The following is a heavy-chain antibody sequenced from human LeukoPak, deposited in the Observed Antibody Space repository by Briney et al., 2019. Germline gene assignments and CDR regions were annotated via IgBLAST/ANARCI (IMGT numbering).Heavy chain of an antibody. CDR2: ITTSSSDM. D-gene: IGHD3-16*02. CDR3: ARGSLGELSFRTLFDY. V-gene: IGHV3-21*04. CDR1: GFTFSVYS. Sequence: GGSLRLSCAASGFTFSVYSMNWVRQAPGKGLEWVSSITTSSSDMYYADSVKGRFTISRDNAKNSLFLQMNSLRAEDTALFYCARGSLGELSFRTLFDYWGQGTLVTVSS. J-gene: IGHJ4*02.